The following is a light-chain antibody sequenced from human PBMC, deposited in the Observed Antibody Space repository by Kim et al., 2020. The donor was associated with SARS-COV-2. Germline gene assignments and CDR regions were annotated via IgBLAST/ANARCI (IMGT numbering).Light chain of an antibody. V-gene: IGKV3-15*01. Sequence: SPGERATLSCKASQNISNNLVWYQQKPSQSPRLLINDASTRATGIPDRFSGSGSGTEFTHTISSVQSEDSAHYYCQQYNNWPPWAFGQGTKVDIK. CDR3: QQYNNWPPWA. CDR2: DAS. CDR1: QNISNN. J-gene: IGKJ1*01.